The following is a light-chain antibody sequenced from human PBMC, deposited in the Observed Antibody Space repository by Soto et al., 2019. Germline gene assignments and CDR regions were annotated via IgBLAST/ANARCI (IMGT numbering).Light chain of an antibody. J-gene: IGLJ3*02. CDR1: SGHNSYA. Sequence: QSVLTQPPSASASLGASVKLTCTLSSGHNSYAIAWHQQQPEKGHRYLMKLNSDGSHSKGDGIPDRFSGSSSGAERYLTISSLQSEDEADYYCQTWSTDIRVFGGGTKLTVL. CDR3: QTWSTDIRV. V-gene: IGLV4-69*01. CDR2: LNSDGSH.